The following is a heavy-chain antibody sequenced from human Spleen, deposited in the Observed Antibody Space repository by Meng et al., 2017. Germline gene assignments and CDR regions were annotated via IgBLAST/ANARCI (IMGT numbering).Heavy chain of an antibody. Sequence: QVQLVQSGAEVKRPGASVTVSCKASGYTYTHYQMDWVRQAPGQGLEWMGWIHPSGHANYAEKFQGRVTMTTDTSTTTAYMELMSLTSDDTAVYYCARGGPLSWLDPWGQGTLVTVSS. CDR2: IHPSGHA. V-gene: IGHV1-18*01. J-gene: IGHJ5*02. D-gene: IGHD3-16*01. CDR3: ARGGPLSWLDP. CDR1: GYTYTHYQ.